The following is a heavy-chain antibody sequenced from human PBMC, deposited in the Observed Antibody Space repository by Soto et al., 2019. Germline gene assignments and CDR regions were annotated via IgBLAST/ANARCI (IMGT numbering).Heavy chain of an antibody. J-gene: IGHJ6*02. CDR3: ASSGGHCTNGVCYGDYYYYGMDV. D-gene: IGHD2-8*01. Sequence: PGESLKIACKGSGYSFTSYWIGWARQMPGKGLEWMGIIYPGDSDTRYSPSFQGQVTISADKSISTAYLQWSSLKASDTAMYYCASSGGHCTNGVCYGDYYYYGMDVWGQGTTVTVSS. V-gene: IGHV5-51*01. CDR2: IYPGDSDT. CDR1: GYSFTSYW.